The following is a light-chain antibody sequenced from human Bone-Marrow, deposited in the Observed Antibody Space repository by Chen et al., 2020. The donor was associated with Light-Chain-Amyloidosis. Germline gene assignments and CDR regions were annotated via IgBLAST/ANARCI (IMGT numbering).Light chain of an antibody. Sequence: SYVPTQPSSVSVAPGQTATLAGGGNNIGSTSVHWYQQTPGQAPLLVVYDDSDRPSGIPERLSGSNSGNTATLTISRVEAGDEADYYCQVWDRSSDRPVFGGGTKLTVL. V-gene: IGLV3-21*02. CDR3: QVWDRSSDRPV. J-gene: IGLJ3*02. CDR1: NIGSTS. CDR2: DDS.